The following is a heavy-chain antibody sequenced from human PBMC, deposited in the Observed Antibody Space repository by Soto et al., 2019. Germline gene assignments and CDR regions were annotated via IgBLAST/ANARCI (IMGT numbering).Heavy chain of an antibody. D-gene: IGHD2-2*01. CDR1: GGTFSSYS. Sequence: SVNVSCKASGGTFSSYSSSWVRQAPGQGLEWMGGIIPIFGTANYAQKFQGRVTITADESTSTAYMELSSLRSEDTAVYYCARDSIVVVPAAKHYYYGMDVWGQGTTVTVSS. V-gene: IGHV1-69*01. CDR3: ARDSIVVVPAAKHYYYGMDV. J-gene: IGHJ6*02. CDR2: IIPIFGTA.